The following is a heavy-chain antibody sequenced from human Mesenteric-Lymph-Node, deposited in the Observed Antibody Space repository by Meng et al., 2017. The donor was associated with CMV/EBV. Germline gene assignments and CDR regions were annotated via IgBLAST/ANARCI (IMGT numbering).Heavy chain of an antibody. V-gene: IGHV3-20*04. CDR2: INWNGGST. D-gene: IGHD2-2*01. J-gene: IGHJ6*02. CDR1: GFTFDDYG. Sequence: GESLKISCAASGFTFDDYGMSWVRQAPGKGLEWVSGINWNGGSTGYADSVKGRFTISRDNAKNSLYLQMNSLRDEDTAVYYCARVLEGYCSSASCLSSYGMDVWGQGTTVTVSS. CDR3: ARVLEGYCSSASCLSSYGMDV.